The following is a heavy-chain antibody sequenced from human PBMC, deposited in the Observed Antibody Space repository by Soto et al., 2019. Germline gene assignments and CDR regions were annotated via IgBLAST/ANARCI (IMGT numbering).Heavy chain of an antibody. J-gene: IGHJ6*02. V-gene: IGHV3-33*01. Sequence: GGSLRLSCAASGFTFSSYGMHWVRQAPGKGLEWVAVIWYDGSNKYYADSVKGRFTISRDNSKNTLYLQMNSLRAEDTAVYYCARGPTAMVQYYYYGMDVWGQGTTVTVSS. CDR1: GFTFSSYG. D-gene: IGHD5-18*01. CDR2: IWYDGSNK. CDR3: ARGPTAMVQYYYYGMDV.